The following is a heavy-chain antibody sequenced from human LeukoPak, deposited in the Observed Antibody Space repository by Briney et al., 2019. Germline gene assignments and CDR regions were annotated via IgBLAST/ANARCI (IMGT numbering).Heavy chain of an antibody. Sequence: GGSLTLSCAASGFIFTSYWMSRVRQAPGKGLEWVANINIEGSQKNYVDSVKGRFTISRDNAENSLYLQLNSLRAEDAAMYFCARDVPNGFFDYWGQGALVTISS. CDR3: ARDVPNGFFDY. D-gene: IGHD2-8*01. CDR2: INIEGSQK. J-gene: IGHJ4*02. CDR1: GFIFTSYW. V-gene: IGHV3-7*01.